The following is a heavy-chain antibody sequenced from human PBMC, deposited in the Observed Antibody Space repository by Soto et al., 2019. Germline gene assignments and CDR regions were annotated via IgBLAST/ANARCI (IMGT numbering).Heavy chain of an antibody. CDR3: ASTPAPLDCLLPFDD. Sequence: GGSLRLSCAASGFTFSDYNMNWVRQAPGKGLEWVSYISSSTRTIYYGDSVKGRFTISRDNAKNSLFLQMNSLRDEDTAVYYCASTPAPLDCLLPFDDWGQGTLVTVSS. J-gene: IGHJ4*01. CDR1: GFTFSDYN. D-gene: IGHD3-3*01. V-gene: IGHV3-48*02. CDR2: ISSSTRTI.